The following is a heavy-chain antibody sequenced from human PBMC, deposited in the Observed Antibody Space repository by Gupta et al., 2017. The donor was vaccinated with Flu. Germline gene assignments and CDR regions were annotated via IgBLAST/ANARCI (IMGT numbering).Heavy chain of an antibody. CDR1: GFSFSTYS. CDR2: ISSSSSYI. Sequence: EVQLVESGGGLVKPGGSLRLSCAASGFSFSTYSMNWVRQAPGKGLEWVSFISSSSSYIYYAESVRGRFTISRDNAKNSVYLQMNSLRAEDTAVYYCARTWDTRDSSDYWGQGTLVTVSS. CDR3: ARTWDTRDSSDY. D-gene: IGHD1-26*01. J-gene: IGHJ4*02. V-gene: IGHV3-21*01.